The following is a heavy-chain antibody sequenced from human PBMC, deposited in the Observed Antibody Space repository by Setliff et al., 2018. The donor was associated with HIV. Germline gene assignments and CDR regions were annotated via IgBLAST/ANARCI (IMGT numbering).Heavy chain of an antibody. Sequence: GGSLRLSCAASGFSVSFSFMSWVRQAPGKGLEWVSIIYSGGTTYYADSVKGRFTISRDNARTSLFLEMRSLRDEDTAVYLCANLWELGAWGQGTLVTVSS. J-gene: IGHJ5*02. V-gene: IGHV3-53*01. CDR3: ANLWELGA. CDR1: GFSVSFSF. CDR2: IYSGGTT. D-gene: IGHD3-16*01.